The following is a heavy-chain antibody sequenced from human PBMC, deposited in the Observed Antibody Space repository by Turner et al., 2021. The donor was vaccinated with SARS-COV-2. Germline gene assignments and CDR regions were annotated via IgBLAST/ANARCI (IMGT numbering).Heavy chain of an antibody. CDR3: AGGRGWTSDY. Sequence: EVQLVESGGGLVQPGGSLRLSCEASGFTFSSYWMNWVRQTPGKGLEWMDNIKQDGSEKNYVDSVKGRFTISRDNGKNSRYLQMNSMRAEDTAIYYCAGGRGWTSDYWGQGTLVTVSS. J-gene: IGHJ4*02. V-gene: IGHV3-7*01. D-gene: IGHD6-19*01. CDR2: IKQDGSEK. CDR1: GFTFSSYW.